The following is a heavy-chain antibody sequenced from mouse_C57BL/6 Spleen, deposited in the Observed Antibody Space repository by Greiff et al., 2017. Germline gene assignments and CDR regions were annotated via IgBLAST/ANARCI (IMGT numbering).Heavy chain of an antibody. Sequence: EVQLVESGPELVRPGASVKISCKASGYSFTGSYMNWVKQSPEKSLEWIGEINPSNGGTTYNPKFKAKATLTVDKSSSTAYMQLKSLTSEDSAVYYCARKGCGHWSLEVWGTGTTVTVSS. J-gene: IGHJ1*03. CDR3: ARKGCGHWSLEV. V-gene: IGHV1-42*01. CDR2: INPSNGGT. D-gene: IGHD1-1*02. CDR1: GYSFTGSY.